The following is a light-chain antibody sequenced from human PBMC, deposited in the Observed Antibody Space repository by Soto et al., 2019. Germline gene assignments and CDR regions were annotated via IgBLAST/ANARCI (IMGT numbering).Light chain of an antibody. V-gene: IGKV1-8*01. CDR2: AAS. Sequence: AIRMTQSPSSFSASTGDRVTITCRASQGISSYLAWYQQKPGKAPKLLVYAASTLQYGVTSRFSGSGSGTALTLTISCLQSEDCATYFCQQYYTYPQTFGQGTKLEIK. J-gene: IGKJ2*01. CDR1: QGISSY. CDR3: QQYYTYPQT.